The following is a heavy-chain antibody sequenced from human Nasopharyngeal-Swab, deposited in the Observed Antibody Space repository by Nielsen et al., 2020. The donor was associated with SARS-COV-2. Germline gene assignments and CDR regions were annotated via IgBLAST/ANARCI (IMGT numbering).Heavy chain of an antibody. CDR2: INHSGST. V-gene: IGHV4-34*01. CDR1: GGSFSGYY. Sequence: SETLSLTCAVYGGSFSGYYWSRIRQPPGKGLEWIGEINHSGSTNYNPSLKSRVTISVDTSKNQFSLKLSSVTAADTAVYYCARGDFRQIAASYYFDYWGQGTLVTVSS. J-gene: IGHJ4*02. CDR3: ARGDFRQIAASYYFDY. D-gene: IGHD6-6*01.